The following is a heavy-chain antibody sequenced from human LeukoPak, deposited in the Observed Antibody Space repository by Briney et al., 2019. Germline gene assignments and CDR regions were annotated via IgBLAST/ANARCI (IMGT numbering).Heavy chain of an antibody. V-gene: IGHV3-48*02. Sequence: GGSLRLSCAASGFTFSSYSMNWVRQAPGKGLEWVSYISSSSSTIYYAGPVKGRFTISRDNAKNSLYLQMNSLRDEDTAVYYCARGGGTCSSTSCYSGDYWGQGTLVTVSS. J-gene: IGHJ4*02. D-gene: IGHD2-2*02. CDR2: ISSSSSTI. CDR3: ARGGGTCSSTSCYSGDY. CDR1: GFTFSSYS.